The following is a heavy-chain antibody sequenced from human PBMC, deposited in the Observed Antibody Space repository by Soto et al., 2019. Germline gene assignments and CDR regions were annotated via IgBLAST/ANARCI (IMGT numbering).Heavy chain of an antibody. V-gene: IGHV1-46*03. J-gene: IGHJ4*02. Sequence: ASVKVSCKASGYTFTSYYMHWVRQAPGQGLEWMGIINPSGGSTSYAQKFQGRVTMTRDTSTSTVYMELSSLRSEDTAVYYCARLLLWFGELSLDFDYWGQGTLVTVSS. CDR1: GYTFTSYY. CDR3: ARLLLWFGELSLDFDY. CDR2: INPSGGST. D-gene: IGHD3-10*01.